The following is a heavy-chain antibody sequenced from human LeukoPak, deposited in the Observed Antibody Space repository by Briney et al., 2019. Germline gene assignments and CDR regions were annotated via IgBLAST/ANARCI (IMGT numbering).Heavy chain of an antibody. CDR3: AESIATTWGSFDY. CDR1: GYTFTSYY. V-gene: IGHV1-46*01. D-gene: IGHD6-6*01. Sequence: GASVKVSCKASGYTFTSYYMHWVRQAPGQGLEWMGIINPSGGSTSYAQKFQGRVTITRDTSASTAYMELSSLRSEDTAVYYCAESIATTWGSFDYWGQGTLVTVSS. J-gene: IGHJ4*02. CDR2: INPSGGST.